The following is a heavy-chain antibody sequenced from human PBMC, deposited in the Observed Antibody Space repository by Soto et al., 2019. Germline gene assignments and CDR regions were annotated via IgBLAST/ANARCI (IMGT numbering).Heavy chain of an antibody. CDR3: AREPSGGDDYGHARES. Sequence: SQTLSLTCAISGDSVSSNTAAWNWIRSSPSRGLEWLGRTYYRSNWRHDYAVSVRSRITVNPDTSKNHFSLQLNSVTPDDTAVYYCAREPSGGDDYGHARESWGLGTLVTVSS. CDR2: TYYRSNWRH. V-gene: IGHV6-1*01. J-gene: IGHJ4*02. CDR1: GDSVSSNTAA. D-gene: IGHD4-17*01.